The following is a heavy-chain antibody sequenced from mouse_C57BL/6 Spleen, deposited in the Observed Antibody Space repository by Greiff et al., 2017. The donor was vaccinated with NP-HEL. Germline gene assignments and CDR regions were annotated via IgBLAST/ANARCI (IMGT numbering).Heavy chain of an antibody. CDR1: GFSFNTYA. CDR3: VRRVYPDAMYY. V-gene: IGHV10-1*01. CDR2: IRSKSNNYST. Sequence: EVQLVESGGGLVQPKGSLKLSCAASGFSFNTYAMNWVRQAPGKGLEWVARIRSKSNNYSTNYADSVKDRFTISRDDSESMLYLQMNNFRTEDTAMEYCVRRVYPDAMYYWGQGPSVTVSS. D-gene: IGHD5-1*01. J-gene: IGHJ4*01.